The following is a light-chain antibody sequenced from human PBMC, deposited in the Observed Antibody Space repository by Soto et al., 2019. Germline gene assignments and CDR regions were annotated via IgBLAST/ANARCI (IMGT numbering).Light chain of an antibody. CDR2: GAS. CDR1: QSVSSN. Sequence: EIVMTQSPGTLYVYPGDTDTSYCRASQSVSSNLAWYQQKPGQAPRLLIYGASTWATGIPARFSGSGSGTEFTLTISSLQPDDFATYYCQQYNSYSWTFGQGTKVDIK. J-gene: IGKJ1*01. CDR3: QQYNSYSWT. V-gene: IGKV3-15*01.